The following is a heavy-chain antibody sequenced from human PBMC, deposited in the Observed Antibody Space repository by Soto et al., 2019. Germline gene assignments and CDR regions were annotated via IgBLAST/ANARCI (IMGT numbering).Heavy chain of an antibody. CDR1: GYSFTSYW. V-gene: IGHV5-51*01. CDR2: IYPGDSDT. J-gene: IGHJ4*02. CDR3: ARISSYGLGSQSYFDY. Sequence: GESLKISCKGSGYSFTSYWIGWVRQMPGKGLEWMGIIYPGDSDTRYSPSFQGQVTISADKSISTAYLQWSSLKASDTAMYYCARISSYGLGSQSYFDYWGPGTMVTVSS. D-gene: IGHD5-18*01.